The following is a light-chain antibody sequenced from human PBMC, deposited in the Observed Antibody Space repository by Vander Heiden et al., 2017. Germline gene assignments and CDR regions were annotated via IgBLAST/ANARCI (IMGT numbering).Light chain of an antibody. J-gene: IGKJ3*01. V-gene: IGKV1-39*01. CDR3: QQRDSTPFT. CDR1: HVISSY. CDR2: AAS. Sequence: DIQMTQSPSSLSASVGDSVPFTCGARHVISSYLNWYQQKPGKAPKLLIYAASSLHSGVPDRFSGSGSGTDFTLTISRLQPEDFATYYCQQRDSTPFTFGRGTKVDIK.